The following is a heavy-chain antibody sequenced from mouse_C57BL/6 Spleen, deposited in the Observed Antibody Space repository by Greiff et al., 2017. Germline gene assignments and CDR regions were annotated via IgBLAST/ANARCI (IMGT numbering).Heavy chain of an antibody. Sequence: EVQLQQSGPELVKPGASVKISCKASGYTFTDYYMNWVKQSHGKSLEWIGDINPNNGGTSYNQKFKGKATLTVDKSSSTAYMELRSLTSEDSAVYYCASYYKGGLAYWGQGTLVTVSA. J-gene: IGHJ3*01. CDR3: ASYYKGGLAY. D-gene: IGHD2-12*01. V-gene: IGHV1-26*01. CDR2: INPNNGGT. CDR1: GYTFTDYY.